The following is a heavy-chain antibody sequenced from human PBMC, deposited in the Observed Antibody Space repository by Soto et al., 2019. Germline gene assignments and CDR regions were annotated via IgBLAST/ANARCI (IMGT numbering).Heavy chain of an antibody. Sequence: QVQLQESGPGLVKPSQTLSLTCTVSGGSISSGGYYWSWIRQHPGKGLEWIGYIYYSGSTYYNPSLKTRVTISVDTSKTQFSLKLSSVTAADTPVYYCAGVPTDDSYGYNWFDRWGHGTLVTVSS. D-gene: IGHD5-18*01. J-gene: IGHJ5*02. CDR3: AGVPTDDSYGYNWFDR. CDR2: IYYSGST. CDR1: GGSISSGGYY. V-gene: IGHV4-31*03.